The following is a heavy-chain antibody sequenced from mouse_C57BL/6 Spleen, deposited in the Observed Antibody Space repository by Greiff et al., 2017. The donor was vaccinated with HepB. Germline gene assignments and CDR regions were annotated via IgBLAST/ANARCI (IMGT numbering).Heavy chain of an antibody. CDR1: GYTFTDHI. CDR3: GLGWLWYYYAMDY. V-gene: IGHV1-11*01. J-gene: IGHJ4*01. D-gene: IGHD2-3*01. CDR2: IYPVSGET. Sequence: IQLQQSGAELASPGASVTLSCKASGYTFTDHIMNWVKQRPGQGLEWIGRIYPVSGETNYNQKFMGKATFSVDRSSSTVYMVLNSLTSEDPAVYYGGLGWLWYYYAMDYWGQGTSVTVSS.